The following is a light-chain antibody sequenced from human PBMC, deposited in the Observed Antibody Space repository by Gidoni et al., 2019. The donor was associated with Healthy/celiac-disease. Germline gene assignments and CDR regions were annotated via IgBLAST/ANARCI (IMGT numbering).Light chain of an antibody. J-gene: IGKJ2*01. Sequence: DIELTQSPSSLSASLGDRATITCRASQSISSYLNWYQQKPGQAPKLLIYDASRLQSGVPSRFSGSGSGTDFTLTISSLQPEDFATYYCQQSYSSPQTFXQXTKLEIK. V-gene: IGKV1-39*01. CDR2: DAS. CDR3: QQSYSSPQT. CDR1: QSISSY.